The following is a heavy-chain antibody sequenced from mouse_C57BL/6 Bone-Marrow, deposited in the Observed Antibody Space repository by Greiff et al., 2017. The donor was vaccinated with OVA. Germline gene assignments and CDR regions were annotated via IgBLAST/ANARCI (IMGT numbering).Heavy chain of an antibody. Sequence: EVKLVESGGDLVKPGGSLKLSCAASGFTFSSYGMSWVRQTPDKRLEWVATISSGGSYTYYPDSVKGRFTISRDNAKNTLYLQMSSLKSEDTAMYYCARRDYYGSSSFDYWGQGTTLTVSS. CDR3: ARRDYYGSSSFDY. V-gene: IGHV5-6*02. CDR1: GFTFSSYG. D-gene: IGHD1-1*01. J-gene: IGHJ2*01. CDR2: ISSGGSYT.